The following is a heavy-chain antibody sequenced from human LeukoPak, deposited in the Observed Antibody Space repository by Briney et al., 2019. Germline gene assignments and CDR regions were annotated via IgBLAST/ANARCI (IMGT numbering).Heavy chain of an antibody. CDR3: ARLYGGHDY. CDR1: GYTFTTYY. Sequence: VASVKVSCKASGYTFTTYYIHWVRQAPGQGLEWMGIINPTGGSTSYAQKFQGRVVMTRDTPTTTAYMELSSLRSEDTAVYYCARLYGGHDYWGQGTLVTVSS. J-gene: IGHJ4*02. CDR2: INPTGGST. V-gene: IGHV1-46*01. D-gene: IGHD3-16*02.